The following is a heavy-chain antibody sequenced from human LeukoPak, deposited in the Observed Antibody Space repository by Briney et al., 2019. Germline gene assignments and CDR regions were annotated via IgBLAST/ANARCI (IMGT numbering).Heavy chain of an antibody. CDR2: VHYSGST. D-gene: IGHD1-14*01. Sequence: SETLSLTCTVSGGSISNKYWSWIRQPPGKGLEWIGFVHYSGSTHYNPSLKSRVTISVDTSKNQVSLKLRSVTAADTAIYYCAREVAGTPFIDYWGQGTLVTVSS. CDR1: GGSISNKY. CDR3: AREVAGTPFIDY. V-gene: IGHV4-59*12. J-gene: IGHJ4*02.